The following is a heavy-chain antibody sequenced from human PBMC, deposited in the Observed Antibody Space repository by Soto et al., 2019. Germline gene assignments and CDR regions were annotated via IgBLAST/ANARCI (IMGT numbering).Heavy chain of an antibody. CDR2: IYSGGST. D-gene: IGHD4-17*01. Sequence: PGGSLRLSCAASGFSVSSNYMSWVRQAPGKGLEWVSVIYSGGSTYYADSVKGRFTNYRHNPKNTQYLQMNSLRAEDSAGYYCASVTTSPLDYYDYYLDVWGKGTTVTVSS. CDR1: GFSVSSNY. V-gene: IGHV3-53*04. J-gene: IGHJ6*03. CDR3: ASVTTSPLDYYDYYLDV.